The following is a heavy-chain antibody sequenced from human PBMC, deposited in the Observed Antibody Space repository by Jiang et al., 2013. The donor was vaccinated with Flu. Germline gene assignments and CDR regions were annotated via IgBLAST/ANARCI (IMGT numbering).Heavy chain of an antibody. CDR3: ARGGNKKFDY. CDR2: INHSGST. CDR1: GESFSGYY. J-gene: IGHJ4*02. Sequence: SSTCTVYGESFSGYYWSWIRQPPGKGLEWIGEINHSGSTNYNPSLKSRVTISVDTSKNQFSLKLTSVTAADTAVYHCARGGNKKFDYWGQGTLVTVSS. V-gene: IGHV4-34*01. D-gene: IGHD4-23*01.